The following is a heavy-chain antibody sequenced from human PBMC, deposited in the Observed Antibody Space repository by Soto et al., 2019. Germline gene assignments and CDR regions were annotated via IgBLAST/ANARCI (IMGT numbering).Heavy chain of an antibody. J-gene: IGHJ4*02. CDR2: IIPILGIA. CDR1: GGTFSSYT. V-gene: IGHV1-69*04. Sequence: GASVKVSCKASGGTFSSYTISWVRQAPGQGLEWMGRIIPILGIANYAQKFQGRVTITADKSTSTVYMELSSLRSEDTAVYYCARDSSSWEPGDGYWGQGTLVTVSS. D-gene: IGHD6-13*01. CDR3: ARDSSSWEPGDGY.